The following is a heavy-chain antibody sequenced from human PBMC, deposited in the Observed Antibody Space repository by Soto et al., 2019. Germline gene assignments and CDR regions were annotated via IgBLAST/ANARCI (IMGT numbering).Heavy chain of an antibody. Sequence: QVRLVESGGGVVQPGRSLRLSCTASGFSFSSYAMYWFRQPPGKGLEWVAVISHDGINKHYADSVKGRVTVTRDNSSHPLDLHVTRLRGEETAMYYCARDMYSSDYFVKWFEPWGQGTLVTVSS. V-gene: IGHV3-30-3*01. CDR1: GFSFSSYA. J-gene: IGHJ5*02. CDR2: ISHDGINK. D-gene: IGHD6-19*01. CDR3: ARDMYSSDYFVKWFEP.